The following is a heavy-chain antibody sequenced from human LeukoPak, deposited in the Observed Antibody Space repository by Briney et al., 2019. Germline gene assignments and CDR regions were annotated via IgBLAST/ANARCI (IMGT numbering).Heavy chain of an antibody. Sequence: GGSLRLSCSASGFTFSSRWMNWVRQAPGRGPEWVAIINIDGSEKHYVDSVKGRFTISRDNAKNSLYLQMNSLRAEDTAMYYFARSDRGPEYWGQGTLVTVSS. J-gene: IGHJ4*02. CDR3: ARSDRGPEY. D-gene: IGHD6-25*01. CDR2: INIDGSEK. CDR1: GFTFSSRW. V-gene: IGHV3-7*01.